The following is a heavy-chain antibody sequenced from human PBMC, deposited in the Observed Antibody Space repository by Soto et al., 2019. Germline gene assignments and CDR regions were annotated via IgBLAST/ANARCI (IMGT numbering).Heavy chain of an antibody. CDR2: IYYSGST. CDR1: GGSISSGGYY. D-gene: IGHD4-17*01. Sequence: SETLSLTCTVSGGSISSGGYYWSWIRQHPGKGLEWIGYIYYSGSTYYNPSLKSRVTISVDTSKNQFSLKLSSVTAADTAVYYCARGMTTVTTSSYYYYMDVWGKGTTVTVSS. V-gene: IGHV4-31*03. J-gene: IGHJ6*03. CDR3: ARGMTTVTTSSYYYYMDV.